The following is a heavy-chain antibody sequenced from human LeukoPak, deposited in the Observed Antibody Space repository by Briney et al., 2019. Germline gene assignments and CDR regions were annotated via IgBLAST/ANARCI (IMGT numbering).Heavy chain of an antibody. D-gene: IGHD4-17*01. CDR3: ARFPIGGTANYGEDY. J-gene: IGHJ4*02. CDR2: IYYSGST. Sequence: SQTLSLTCTVSGGSISSGGYYWSWIRQHPGKGLEWIGYIYYSGSTYYNPSLKSRVTISVDTSKNQFSLKLSSVTAAGTAVYYCARFPIGGTANYGEDYWGQGTLVTVSS. CDR1: GGSISSGGYY. V-gene: IGHV4-31*03.